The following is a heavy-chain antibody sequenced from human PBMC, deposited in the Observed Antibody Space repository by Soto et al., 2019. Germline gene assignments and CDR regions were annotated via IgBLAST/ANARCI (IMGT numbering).Heavy chain of an antibody. V-gene: IGHV3-33*01. CDR2: VWFDGGNK. J-gene: IGHJ6*02. CDR3: ARAPAGDYTLYHYYTMDV. Sequence: QVQLVASGGGVVQPGTSLRLTCEASGFTFSDHAMHWVRQAPGKGLEWVAVVWFDGGNKFYTDPVKGRFTISRDNSKNTLFLQMNSLRVVDTAVYYCARAPAGDYTLYHYYTMDVWGQGTPVTVSS. D-gene: IGHD4-17*01. CDR1: GFTFSDHA.